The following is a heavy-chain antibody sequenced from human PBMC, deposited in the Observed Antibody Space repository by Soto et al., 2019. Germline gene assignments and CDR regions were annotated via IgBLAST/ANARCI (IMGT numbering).Heavy chain of an antibody. D-gene: IGHD1-26*01. CDR3: AEGGSYASLYYYGMTL. Sequence: QVQLVQSGAAVTKPGSSVKVSCKASGVTFSSYAISWLRQAPGQGLEWMGGIIPIFGTANYAQKVQGRDTMTADDSTSTSYMELSSVRSEDTAVYYCAEGGSYASLYYYGMTLWVEGTTVTVSS. CDR1: GVTFSSYA. V-gene: IGHV1-69*01. J-gene: IGHJ6*04. CDR2: IIPIFGTA.